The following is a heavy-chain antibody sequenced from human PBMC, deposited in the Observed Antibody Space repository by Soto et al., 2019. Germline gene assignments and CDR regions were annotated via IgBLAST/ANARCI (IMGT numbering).Heavy chain of an antibody. CDR1: GFTFSSYA. CDR3: AKGAGQWLVYNWFDP. D-gene: IGHD6-19*01. CDR2: ISGSGGST. Sequence: GGSLRLSCAASGFTFSSYAMSWVRQAPGKGLEWVPAISGSGGSTYYADSVKGRFTISRDNSKNTLYLQMNSLRAEDTAVYYCAKGAGQWLVYNWFDPWGQGTLVTVSS. J-gene: IGHJ5*02. V-gene: IGHV3-23*01.